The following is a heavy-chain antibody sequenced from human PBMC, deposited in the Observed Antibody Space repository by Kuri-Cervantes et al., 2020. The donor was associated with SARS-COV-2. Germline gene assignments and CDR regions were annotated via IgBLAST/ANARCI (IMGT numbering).Heavy chain of an antibody. CDR1: GGSIRSYF. CDR2: MYFNGRT. CDR3: ARTRFLEWSYIQH. Sequence: SETLSLTCNVSGGSIRSYFWSWIRQAPGKGLEWIGCMYFNGRTNYNPSLKRRVSMSVDTSKSQFSLNLASMSAADTAVYYCARTRFLEWSYIQHWGQGTLVTVSS. V-gene: IGHV4-59*01. D-gene: IGHD3-3*01. J-gene: IGHJ1*01.